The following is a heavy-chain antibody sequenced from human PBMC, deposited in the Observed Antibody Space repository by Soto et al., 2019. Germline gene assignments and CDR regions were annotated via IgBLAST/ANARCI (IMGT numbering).Heavy chain of an antibody. Sequence: QVQLVQSGAEVKKPGASVKVSCKASGYTFTGYYMHWVRQAPGQGLEWMGWNNPNSGGTNYAQKFQSRVTMTRDTSISTAYMELSRLRSDDTAVYYCARGILRFLEWLSPGDGMDVWGQGTTVTVSS. CDR3: ARGILRFLEWLSPGDGMDV. D-gene: IGHD3-3*01. CDR1: GYTFTGYY. CDR2: NNPNSGGT. V-gene: IGHV1-2*02. J-gene: IGHJ6*02.